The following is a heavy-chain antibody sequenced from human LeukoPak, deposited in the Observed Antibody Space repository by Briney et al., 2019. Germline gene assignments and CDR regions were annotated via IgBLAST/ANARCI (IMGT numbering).Heavy chain of an antibody. D-gene: IGHD3-3*01. CDR2: IYTSGST. CDR1: GGSISSYY. V-gene: IGHV4-4*07. Sequence: SETLSLTCTVSGGSISSYYWSWIRQPAGKGLEWIGRIYTSGSTNYNPSLKSRVTMSVDTSKNQFSLKLSSVTAADTAVYYCASRGYDFWSGCFDYWGQGTLVTVSS. CDR3: ASRGYDFWSGCFDY. J-gene: IGHJ4*02.